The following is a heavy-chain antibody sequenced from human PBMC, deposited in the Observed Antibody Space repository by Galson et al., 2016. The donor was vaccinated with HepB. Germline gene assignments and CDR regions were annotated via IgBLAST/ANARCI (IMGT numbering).Heavy chain of an antibody. Sequence: SLRLSCAASGFTFSNYYMSWIRQAPGKGLEWVAYISPSTTHINYADSVMGRFTVSSDNAKNSLYLQMNSLGAEDTAVYYCASPSGRYSVHTFDLWGQGTMVTVSS. D-gene: IGHD1-26*01. CDR3: ASPSGRYSVHTFDL. CDR1: GFTFSNYY. CDR2: ISPSTTHI. J-gene: IGHJ3*01. V-gene: IGHV3-11*06.